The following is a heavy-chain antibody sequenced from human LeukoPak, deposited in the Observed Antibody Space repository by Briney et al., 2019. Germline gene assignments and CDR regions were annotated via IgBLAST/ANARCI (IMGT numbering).Heavy chain of an antibody. D-gene: IGHD6-13*01. CDR2: IIPILGIA. V-gene: IGHV1-69*04. Sequence: SVRVSCKASGGTFISYAISWVRQAPGQGLEWMGRIIPILGIANYAQKFQGRVTITADKSTSTAYMELSSLRSEDTAVYYCARSMQQLVHDAFDIWGQGTMVTSST. CDR1: GGTFISYA. CDR3: ARSMQQLVHDAFDI. J-gene: IGHJ3*02.